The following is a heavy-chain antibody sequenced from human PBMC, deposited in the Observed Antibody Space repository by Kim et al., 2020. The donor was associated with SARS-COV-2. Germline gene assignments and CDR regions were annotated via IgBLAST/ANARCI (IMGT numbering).Heavy chain of an antibody. D-gene: IGHD1-20*01. Sequence: PVKGRFTISRDDSKNTLYLQMNSLKTEDTAVYYCTTEAHNWNDRPSPLYWGQGTLVTVSS. CDR3: TTEAHNWNDRPSPLY. J-gene: IGHJ4*02. V-gene: IGHV3-15*01.